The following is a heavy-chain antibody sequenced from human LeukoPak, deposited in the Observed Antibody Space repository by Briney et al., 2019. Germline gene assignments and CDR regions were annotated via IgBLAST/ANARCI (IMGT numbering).Heavy chain of an antibody. Sequence: PSETLSLTCTVSGGSISSGSYYWSWIRQPAGKGLEWIGRIYTSGSTNYNPSLKSRVTISADTSKNQFSLKLSSVTAADTAVYYCARGRIVGASDAFDIWGQGTMVTVSS. CDR2: IYTSGST. D-gene: IGHD1-26*01. J-gene: IGHJ3*02. CDR1: GGSISSGSYY. V-gene: IGHV4-61*02. CDR3: ARGRIVGASDAFDI.